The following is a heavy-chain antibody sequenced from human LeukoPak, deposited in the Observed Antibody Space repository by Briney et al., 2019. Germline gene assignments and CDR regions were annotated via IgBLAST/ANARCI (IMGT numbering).Heavy chain of an antibody. V-gene: IGHV4-59*01. CDR2: IYYSGNT. CDR3: AKGDPTFLFWYFDL. J-gene: IGHJ2*01. Sequence: SETLPLTCTVSGGSITSFYWSWIRQPPGKGLEWIGYIYYSGNTNYNPSLKSRVTISVDRSKNQFSLKLSSVTAADTAIYYCAKGDPTFLFWYFDLWGRGTLVTVSS. CDR1: GGSITSFY. D-gene: IGHD3-16*01.